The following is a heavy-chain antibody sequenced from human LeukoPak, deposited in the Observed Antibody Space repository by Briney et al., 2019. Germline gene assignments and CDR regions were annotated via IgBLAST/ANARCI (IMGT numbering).Heavy chain of an antibody. CDR3: AKSITMVRGVIILDAFDI. V-gene: IGHV3-23*01. D-gene: IGHD3-10*01. Sequence: PGGSLRLSCAASGFTFSSYAMSWVRQAPGKGLEWVSVISGSGGSTYYADSVKGRFTISRDNSKNTLYLQMNSLRAEDTAVYYCAKSITMVRGVIILDAFDIWGQGTMVTVSS. CDR1: GFTFSSYA. J-gene: IGHJ3*02. CDR2: ISGSGGST.